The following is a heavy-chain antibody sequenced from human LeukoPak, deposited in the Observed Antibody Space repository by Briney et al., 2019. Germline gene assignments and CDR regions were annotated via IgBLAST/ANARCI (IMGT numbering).Heavy chain of an antibody. Sequence: GGSLRLPCAASGFTVSSNYMSWVRQAPGKGLEWVSVIYSGGSTYYADSVKGRFTISRDNSKNTLYLQMNSLRAEDTAVYYCARDHQGYYYDSSGFDLWGRGTLVTVSS. CDR3: ARDHQGYYYDSSGFDL. J-gene: IGHJ2*01. CDR1: GFTVSSNY. CDR2: IYSGGST. D-gene: IGHD3-22*01. V-gene: IGHV3-53*01.